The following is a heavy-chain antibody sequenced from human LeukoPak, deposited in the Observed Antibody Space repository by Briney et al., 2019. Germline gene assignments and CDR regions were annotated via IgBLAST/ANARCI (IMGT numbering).Heavy chain of an antibody. J-gene: IGHJ5*02. CDR2: TSWDGNKK. Sequence: GGSLRLSCAASGFTFRSHAMHWVRQAPVKALEWVAFTSWDGNKKSYADSVKGRFTISRDNPKNTLYLHLDNLRVEDTAVYYCARNPEREYSFDPWGQGSLVTVSS. CDR3: ARNPEREYSFDP. V-gene: IGHV3-30-3*01. CDR1: GFTFRSHA.